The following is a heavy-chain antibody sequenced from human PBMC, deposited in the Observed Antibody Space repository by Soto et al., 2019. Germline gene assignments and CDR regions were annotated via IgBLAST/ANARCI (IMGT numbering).Heavy chain of an antibody. D-gene: IGHD1-26*01. CDR1: EFNFSNYS. CDR2: ISSSSSTI. V-gene: IGHV3-48*02. Sequence: GGSLRLSCAASEFNFSNYSMNWVRRAPGKGLEWVSYISSSSSTIYYADSVKGRFTISRDNAKNSLYLQMNSLRDEDTAVYYCARDSGSYDGSYYYGMDVWGQGTTVTVSS. CDR3: ARDSGSYDGSYYYGMDV. J-gene: IGHJ6*02.